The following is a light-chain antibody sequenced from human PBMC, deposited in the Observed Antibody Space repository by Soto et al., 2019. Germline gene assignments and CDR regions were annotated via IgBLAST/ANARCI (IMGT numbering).Light chain of an antibody. CDR2: GTS. CDR1: QSVRSIY. CDR3: QQYGTSPRT. Sequence: EIVLTQSPGTLSLSPGERATLSCRASQSVRSIYLAWYQQKPGQAPRLLIYGTSSRATGIPDRFSGSGSGTDFTLTISRLEPEDFAVYYCQQYGTSPRTFGQGTKVDIK. J-gene: IGKJ1*01. V-gene: IGKV3-20*01.